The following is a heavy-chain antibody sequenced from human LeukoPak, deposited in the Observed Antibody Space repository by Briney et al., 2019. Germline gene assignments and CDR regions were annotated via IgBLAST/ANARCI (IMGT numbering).Heavy chain of an antibody. CDR2: ISGSGGST. Sequence: GGSLRLSCAASGFTFSSYAMSWVRQAPGKGLEWVSAISGSGGSTYYADSVKGRFTISRDNSKNTLYLQMNSLRAEDTAVYYCAKDNLHYYDSPKGFDYWGQGTLVTVSS. V-gene: IGHV3-23*01. CDR1: GFTFSSYA. J-gene: IGHJ4*02. CDR3: AKDNLHYYDSPKGFDY. D-gene: IGHD3-22*01.